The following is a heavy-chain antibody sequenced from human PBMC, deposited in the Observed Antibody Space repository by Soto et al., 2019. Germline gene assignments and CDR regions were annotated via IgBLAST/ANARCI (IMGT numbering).Heavy chain of an antibody. D-gene: IGHD3-3*01. CDR2: IIPIFGTA. V-gene: IGHV1-69*13. Sequence: SVRVSCKASGGTFSSYAISWGRQAPGQGLEWMGGIIPIFGTANYAQKFQGRVTITADESTSTAYMELSSLRSEDTAVYYCASVLRFLEWLLYVYWGQGTLVTVSS. CDR1: GGTFSSYA. CDR3: ASVLRFLEWLLYVY. J-gene: IGHJ4*02.